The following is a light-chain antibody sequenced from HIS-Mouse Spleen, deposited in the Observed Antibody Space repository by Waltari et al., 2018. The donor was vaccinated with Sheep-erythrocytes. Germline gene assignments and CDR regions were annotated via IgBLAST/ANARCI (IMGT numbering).Light chain of an antibody. J-gene: IGLJ1*01. CDR1: SSDVGGYNY. V-gene: IGLV2-8*01. CDR3: SSYAGSNNYV. Sequence: QPASVSGSPGQSISISCTGTSSDVGGYNYVSWYQQHPGKAPKLMIYEVSKRPSGVPDRFSGSKSGNTASLTVSGLQAEDEADYYCSSYAGSNNYVFGTGTKVTVL. CDR2: EVS.